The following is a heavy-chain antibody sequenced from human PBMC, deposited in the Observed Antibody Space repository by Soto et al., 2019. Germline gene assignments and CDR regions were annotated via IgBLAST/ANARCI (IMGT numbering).Heavy chain of an antibody. V-gene: IGHV3-33*01. Sequence: QVQLVESGGGVVQPETSQRISCAASGFVFRSYGMNWVRQAPGKGLEWVAAIWSVGSKTYYADSVKGRFTISRDNSKNTLYLQMNSLRAEDTAVYYCARDTNSGYGRTSYFDLGGRGTLVTVSS. CDR3: ARDTNSGYGRTSYFDL. J-gene: IGHJ2*01. CDR2: IWSVGSKT. CDR1: GFVFRSYG. D-gene: IGHD5-12*01.